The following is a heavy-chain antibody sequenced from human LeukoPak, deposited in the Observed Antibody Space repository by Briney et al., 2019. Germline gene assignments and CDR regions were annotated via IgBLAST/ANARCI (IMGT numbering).Heavy chain of an antibody. J-gene: IGHJ1*01. D-gene: IGHD3-3*01. CDR3: AKDPPWSGYYFEYFQH. V-gene: IGHV3-23*01. Sequence: GGSLRLSCAASGFTFSSHAMSWVRQAPGKGLECVSAISGSGDSTYYADSVKGRFTISRDNSKNTLYLQMNSLRAEDTAVYYCAKDPPWSGYYFEYFQHWGQGTLVTVSS. CDR1: GFTFSSHA. CDR2: ISGSGDST.